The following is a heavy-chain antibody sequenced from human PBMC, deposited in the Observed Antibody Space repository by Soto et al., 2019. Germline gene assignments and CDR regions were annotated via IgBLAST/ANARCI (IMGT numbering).Heavy chain of an antibody. CDR2: IYYSGST. CDR3: ARELRDGGYYYYGMDV. CDR1: GGSISSYY. V-gene: IGHV4-59*01. D-gene: IGHD3-16*01. J-gene: IGHJ6*02. Sequence: SETLSLTCTVSGGSISSYYWSWIRQPPGKGLEWIGYIYYSGSTNYNPSLKSRVTISVDTSKNQFSLKLSSVTAADTAVYYCARELRDGGYYYYGMDVWGQGTMVTVSS.